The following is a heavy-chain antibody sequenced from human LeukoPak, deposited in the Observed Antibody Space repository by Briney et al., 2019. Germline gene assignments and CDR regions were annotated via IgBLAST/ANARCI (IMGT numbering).Heavy chain of an antibody. CDR2: INPNSGGT. Sequence: GASVKVPCKASGYTFTGYYMHWVRQAPGQGLEWMGWINPNSGGTNYAQKFQGRVTMTRDTSISTAYMELSRLRSDDTAVYYCARDSSSWYSPFDYWGQGTLVTVSS. D-gene: IGHD6-13*01. CDR3: ARDSSSWYSPFDY. J-gene: IGHJ4*02. V-gene: IGHV1-2*02. CDR1: GYTFTGYY.